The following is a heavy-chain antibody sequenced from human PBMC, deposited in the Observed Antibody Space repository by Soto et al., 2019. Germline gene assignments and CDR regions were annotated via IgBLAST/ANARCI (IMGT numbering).Heavy chain of an antibody. CDR2: ISPYNDYT. Sequence: QVRLAQSANEVKKPGASVRVSCKAAGYTFIRYGIAWVRQAPGQGLEWMGWISPYNDYTVYAQKFQGRVSMTADTSTRTVDMNLRGLKSDDTAVYYCARGGYYDNCWGKLSHYGLDVWGQGTSVSVSS. CDR3: ARGGYYDNCWGKLSHYGLDV. CDR1: GYTFIRYG. V-gene: IGHV1-18*01. J-gene: IGHJ6*02. D-gene: IGHD3-16*01.